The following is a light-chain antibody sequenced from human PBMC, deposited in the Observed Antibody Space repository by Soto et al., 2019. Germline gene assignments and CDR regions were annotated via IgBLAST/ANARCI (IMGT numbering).Light chain of an antibody. J-gene: IGLJ1*01. Sequence: SYELTQPPSVSVAPGQTARITCGGNNIGRKSVHWYQQKPGQAPVLVVYDDTERPSGIPERFSGSNSGNTAALTISRVEAGDEADYYCQVWDSSSDHYVFGTGTKVTVL. CDR2: DDT. CDR3: QVWDSSSDHYV. V-gene: IGLV3-21*02. CDR1: NIGRKS.